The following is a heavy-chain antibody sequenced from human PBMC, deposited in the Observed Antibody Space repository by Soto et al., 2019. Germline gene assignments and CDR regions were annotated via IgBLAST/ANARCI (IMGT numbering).Heavy chain of an antibody. Sequence: GASVKVSCKASGYTFTNYGISRVRQAPGQGLEWMGWISAYNGNTNYAQRLQGRVTMTTDTSTSTAYMELRSLRSDDTAVYYCARDYHDTRGRAFDIWGQGTTVTVSS. D-gene: IGHD3-22*01. CDR2: ISAYNGNT. J-gene: IGHJ3*02. V-gene: IGHV1-18*01. CDR1: GYTFTNYG. CDR3: ARDYHDTRGRAFDI.